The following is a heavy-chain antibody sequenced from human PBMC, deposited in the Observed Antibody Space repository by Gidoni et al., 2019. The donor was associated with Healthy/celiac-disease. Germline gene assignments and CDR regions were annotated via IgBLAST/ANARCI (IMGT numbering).Heavy chain of an antibody. CDR1: GGSFSGYY. CDR2: INHSRNT. CDR3: ARAEYSSPRYYYGMGV. Sequence: QVQLQQWGAGLLKPSETLSLTCAVYGGSFSGYYWSWIRQPPGKGLEWSWEINHSRNTNYNPARKSRGTISVDTSKNQLSLKLSSVTAADTAVYDCARAEYSSPRYYYGMGVWGQGTTVTVSS. D-gene: IGHD6-6*01. J-gene: IGHJ6*02. V-gene: IGHV4-34*01.